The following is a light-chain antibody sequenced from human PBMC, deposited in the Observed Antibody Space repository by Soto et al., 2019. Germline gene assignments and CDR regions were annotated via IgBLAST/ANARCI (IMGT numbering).Light chain of an antibody. CDR2: DAS. Sequence: EIVLTQSPATLSLSPGERATLSCRASQSVSSYLAWYQQKPGQAPRLLIYDASNRATGIPARFSGSGSGTAFTLTISSLEPEDFAVYYCQHRSNSWTFGQGTKVDIK. J-gene: IGKJ1*01. V-gene: IGKV3-11*01. CDR3: QHRSNSWT. CDR1: QSVSSY.